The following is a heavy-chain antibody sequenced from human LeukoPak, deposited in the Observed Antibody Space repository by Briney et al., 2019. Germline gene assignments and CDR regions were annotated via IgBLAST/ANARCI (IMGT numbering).Heavy chain of an antibody. V-gene: IGHV1-46*01. CDR1: GYTFTGYY. Sequence: ASVKVSCKASGYTFTGYYMHCVRQAPGQGLEWMGIINPSGGSTSYAQKFQGRVTMTRDMSTSTVYMELSSLRSEDTAVYYCARELSPLTFDYWGQGTLVTVSS. CDR3: ARELSPLTFDY. J-gene: IGHJ4*02. CDR2: INPSGGST.